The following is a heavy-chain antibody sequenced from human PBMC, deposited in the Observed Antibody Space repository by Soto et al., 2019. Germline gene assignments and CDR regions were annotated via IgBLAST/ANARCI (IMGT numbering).Heavy chain of an antibody. V-gene: IGHV3-30-3*01. CDR1: GFTFSSYA. J-gene: IGHJ4*02. CDR2: ISYDGSNK. D-gene: IGHD5-18*01. CDR3: ARDLGRGGYSYGPDY. Sequence: GGSLRLSCAASGFTFSSYAMHWVRQAPGKGLEWVAVISYDGSNKYYADSVKGRFTISRDNSKNTLYLQMNSLRAEDTAVYYCARDLGRGGYSYGPDYWGQGTLVTVSS.